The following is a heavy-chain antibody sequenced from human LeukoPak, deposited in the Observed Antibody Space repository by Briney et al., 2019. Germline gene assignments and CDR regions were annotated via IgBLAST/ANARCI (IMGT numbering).Heavy chain of an antibody. CDR2: ISYSGST. V-gene: IGHV4-59*08. J-gene: IGHJ4*02. Sequence: EPSETLSLTCTISGGSINNFYWSWIRQPPGKGLEWIGYISYSGSTNYSPSLKSRVTISFDTSNNHFSLKLSSVTAADTAVYYCARRGGYTGYDRDWGQRTLVTVSS. D-gene: IGHD5-12*01. CDR1: GGSINNFY. CDR3: ARRGGYTGYDRD.